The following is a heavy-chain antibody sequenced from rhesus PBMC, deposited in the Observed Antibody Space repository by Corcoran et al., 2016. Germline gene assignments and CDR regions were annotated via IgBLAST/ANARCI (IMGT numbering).Heavy chain of an antibody. CDR3: ATHYDSGYVDY. J-gene: IGHJ4*01. CDR1: GGSISSGYYY. Sequence: QVQLQESGPGLVKPSVPLSLTCAFSGGSISSGYYYWSWIRSPPWKGLEWIGYITYSGSTSYNPSLKSRVTISRDTSKNQFSLKLSSVTAADTAVYHCATHYDSGYVDYWGQGVLVTVSS. V-gene: IGHV4-122*02. D-gene: IGHD3-28*01. CDR2: ITYSGST.